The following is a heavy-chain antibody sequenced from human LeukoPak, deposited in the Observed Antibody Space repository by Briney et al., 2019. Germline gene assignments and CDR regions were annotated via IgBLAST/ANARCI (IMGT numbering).Heavy chain of an antibody. J-gene: IGHJ6*02. D-gene: IGHD1-1*01. V-gene: IGHV3-21*01. CDR3: ARDHWKDRGDYYNGMDV. Sequence: VGSLRLSCAASGFTFSSYSMNWVRQAPGKGLEWVSSISSSSSYIYYADSVKGRFTISRDNAKNSLYLQMNSLRAEDTAVYYCARDHWKDRGDYYNGMDVWGQGTTVTVSS. CDR2: ISSSSSYI. CDR1: GFTFSSYS.